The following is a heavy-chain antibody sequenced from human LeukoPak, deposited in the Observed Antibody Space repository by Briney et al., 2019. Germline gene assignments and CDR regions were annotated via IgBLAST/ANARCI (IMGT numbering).Heavy chain of an antibody. CDR3: ARALTTVTRVGAFDI. CDR1: GYSFTSYW. J-gene: IGHJ3*02. D-gene: IGHD4-17*01. V-gene: IGHV5-51*01. CDR2: IYPGDSDT. Sequence: GESLKISCKGSGYSFTSYWIGWVRQMPGKGLEWMGIIYPGDSDTRYSPSFQGQVTISADKSISTAYLQWSSLKASDTAMYYCARALTTVTRVGAFDIWGKGTMVTVSS.